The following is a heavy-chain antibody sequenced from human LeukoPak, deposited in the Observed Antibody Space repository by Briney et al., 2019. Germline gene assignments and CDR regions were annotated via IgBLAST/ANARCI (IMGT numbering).Heavy chain of an antibody. D-gene: IGHD3-10*01. J-gene: IGHJ6*03. V-gene: IGHV1-69*13. CDR3: ARTYGSGSYYNSYYYYYYYMDV. CDR1: GGTFSRNG. CDR2: ITPIFGTA. Sequence: ASVKVSCKASGGTFSRNGISWVRQAPGQGLEWMGGITPIFGTANYVQKFQGRVTITADESTSTAYMELSSLRSEDTAVYYCARTYGSGSYYNSYYYYYYYMDVWGKGTTVTISS.